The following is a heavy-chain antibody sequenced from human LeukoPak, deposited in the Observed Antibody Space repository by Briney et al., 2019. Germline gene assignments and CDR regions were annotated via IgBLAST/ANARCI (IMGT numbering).Heavy chain of an antibody. Sequence: ASVNVSFKASGYTFTSYYMHWVRQAPGQGLEWMGIINPSGGSTSYAQKFQGRVTMTRDTSTSTVYMELSSLRSEDTAVYYCARQYRPRHTGNPFDYWGQGTLVTVSS. CDR1: GYTFTSYY. J-gene: IGHJ4*02. V-gene: IGHV1-46*01. D-gene: IGHD1-14*01. CDR3: ARQYRPRHTGNPFDY. CDR2: INPSGGST.